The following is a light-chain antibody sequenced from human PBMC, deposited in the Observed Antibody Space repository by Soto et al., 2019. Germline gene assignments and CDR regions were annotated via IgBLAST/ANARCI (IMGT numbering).Light chain of an antibody. CDR2: DVT. V-gene: IGLV2-14*01. J-gene: IGLJ1*01. CDR1: SSDAGGYNY. CDR3: SSYTGSSTPYV. Sequence: QSALTQPASVSGAPGQSITISCTGTSSDAGGYNYVSWYQQHPVKAPKLMIYDVTNRPSGVSDRFSGSKSGNTASLTISGLQAVEEADYYCSSYTGSSTPYVCGTGTKVNVL.